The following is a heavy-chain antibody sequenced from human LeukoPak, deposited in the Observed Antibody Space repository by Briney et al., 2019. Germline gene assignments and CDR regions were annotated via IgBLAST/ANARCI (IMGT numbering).Heavy chain of an antibody. D-gene: IGHD5-12*01. CDR1: GFTFSSYS. CDR2: ISSSSSYI. J-gene: IGHJ4*02. Sequence: GGSLRLSCAASGFTFSSYSVNWVRQAPGKGLEWVSSISSSSSYIYYADSVKGRFTISRDNAKNSLYLQMNSLRAEDTAEYYCARGRGYSGYDSFDYWGQGTLVTVSS. V-gene: IGHV3-21*01. CDR3: ARGRGYSGYDSFDY.